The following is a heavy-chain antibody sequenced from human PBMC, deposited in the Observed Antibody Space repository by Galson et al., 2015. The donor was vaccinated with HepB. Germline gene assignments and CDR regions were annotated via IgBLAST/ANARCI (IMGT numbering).Heavy chain of an antibody. V-gene: IGHV3-20*04. CDR1: GFRFDDYG. Sequence: SLRLSCAASGFRFDDYGMSWVRQAPGKGLEWVSGINWNGVSTDYADSVKGRFTISRDNAKNSLYLQMNSLRAEDTAFCYCARKGRGLLNLHYFDYWGQGTLVTVSS. J-gene: IGHJ4*02. D-gene: IGHD3-10*01. CDR2: INWNGVST. CDR3: ARKGRGLLNLHYFDY.